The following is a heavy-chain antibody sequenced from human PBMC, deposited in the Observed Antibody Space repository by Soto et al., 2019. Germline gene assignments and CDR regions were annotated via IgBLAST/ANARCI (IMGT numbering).Heavy chain of an antibody. CDR1: GFSLTTSGMC. CDR3: ARSDGYNSGSYYFDY. J-gene: IGHJ4*02. CDR2: IDWDDDK. Sequence: ESGPTLVNPTQTLTLTCTFSGFSLTTSGMCVSWIRQPPGKALQWLALIDWDDDKYYSTSLKTRLTISKDTSKNQVVLTMPNMDPVDTATYFCARSDGYNSGSYYFDYWGQGTLVTVSS. D-gene: IGHD5-18*01. V-gene: IGHV2-70*01.